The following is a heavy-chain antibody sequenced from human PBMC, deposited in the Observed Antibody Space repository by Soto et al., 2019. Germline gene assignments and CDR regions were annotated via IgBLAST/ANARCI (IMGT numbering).Heavy chain of an antibody. CDR2: IYYSGST. CDR1: GGSISSYY. J-gene: IGHJ3*02. CDR3: ARAEDFWSGPPPPVTPKRAFDI. D-gene: IGHD3-3*01. Sequence: SETLSLTCTVSGGSISSYYWSWIRQPPGKGLEWIGYIYYSGSTNYNPSLKSRVTISVDTSKNQFSLKLSSVTAADTAVYYCARAEDFWSGPPPPVTPKRAFDIWGQGTMVTVS. V-gene: IGHV4-59*01.